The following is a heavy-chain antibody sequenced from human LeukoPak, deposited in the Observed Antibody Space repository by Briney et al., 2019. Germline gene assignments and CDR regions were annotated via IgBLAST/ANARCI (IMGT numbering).Heavy chain of an antibody. D-gene: IGHD3-10*01. J-gene: IGHJ5*02. CDR3: TKEGLGSGSSFSGWSDP. CDR1: GFTFRNYG. CDR2: ISSEGSVQ. V-gene: IGHV3-30*18. Sequence: GRSLRLSCEASGFTFRNYGMHWVRQAPGEGLEWVAVISSEGSVQYYADSVKGRFTVSRDQSKNTLYLQMNSLTVEDTAVYYCTKEGLGSGSSFSGWSDPWGQGTLVTVSS.